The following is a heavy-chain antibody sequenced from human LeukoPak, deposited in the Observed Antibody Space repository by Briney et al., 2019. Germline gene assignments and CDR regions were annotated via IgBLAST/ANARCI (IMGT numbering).Heavy chain of an antibody. CDR2: IHYSGST. D-gene: IGHD3-22*01. J-gene: IGHJ4*02. V-gene: IGHV4-59*01. CDR1: DVSISSYY. CDR3: ARWGHFDTSGYSVVDY. Sequence: PSETLSLTCTISDVSISSYYWSWIRQSPGKGLEWIGHIHYSGSTHYNPSLQSRVSISIDTSKNHFSLKLRSVTAVDTAVYYCARWGHFDTSGYSVVDYWGQGTLVTVSS.